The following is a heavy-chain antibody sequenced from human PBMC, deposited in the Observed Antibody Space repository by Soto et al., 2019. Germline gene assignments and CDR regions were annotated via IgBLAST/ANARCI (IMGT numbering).Heavy chain of an antibody. CDR3: ARVYGDYDRHYYYGMDV. Sequence: GGSLRLSCAASGFTFSSYGMHWVRQAPGKGLEWVAVIWYDGSNKYYADSVMGRFTISRDNSKNTLYLQMNSLRAEDTAVYYCARVYGDYDRHYYYGMDVWGQGTTVTVSS. CDR1: GFTFSSYG. J-gene: IGHJ6*02. CDR2: IWYDGSNK. D-gene: IGHD4-17*01. V-gene: IGHV3-33*01.